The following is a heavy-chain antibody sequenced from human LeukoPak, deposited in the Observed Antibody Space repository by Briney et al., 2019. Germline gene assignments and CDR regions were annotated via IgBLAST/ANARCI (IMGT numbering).Heavy chain of an antibody. J-gene: IGHJ4*02. V-gene: IGHV3-23*01. D-gene: IGHD1-7*01. CDR2: ISGGGGST. Sequence: PGGSLRLSCAASGSTFRNYVMSWVRQAPGKGLEWVSTISGGGGSTYYADSVKGRFTISRDNSKNTLYLQMNSLRAEDTAVFYCAKEYNWNYEYWGQGTLVTVSS. CDR1: GSTFRNYV. CDR3: AKEYNWNYEY.